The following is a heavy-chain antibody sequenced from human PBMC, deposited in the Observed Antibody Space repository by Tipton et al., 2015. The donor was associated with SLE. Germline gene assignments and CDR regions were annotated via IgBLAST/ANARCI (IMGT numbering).Heavy chain of an antibody. Sequence: SLRLSCVGSGFSFSNYVIHWFSQAPGKGVEYVSGIRGNGDTTYYGSSAKGRFTVSRDNSKNTVYLQLGSLRSEDMAVYYCARETLSGGLAFDLWGQGTMVTVSS. J-gene: IGHJ3*01. CDR3: ARETLSGGLAFDL. CDR2: IRGNGDTT. D-gene: IGHD3-3*01. V-gene: IGHV3-64*01. CDR1: GFSFSNYV.